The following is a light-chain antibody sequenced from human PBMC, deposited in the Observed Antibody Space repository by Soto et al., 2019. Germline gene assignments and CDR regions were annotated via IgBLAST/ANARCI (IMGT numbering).Light chain of an antibody. J-gene: IGLJ1*01. CDR1: SSNIGSNT. V-gene: IGLV1-44*01. CDR3: AAWDGSLNGYV. Sequence: QSALTQPPSASGTPGQRVTISCSGSSSNIGSNTVNWYQQLPGTAPKLLIYSNDQRPSGVPDRFSGSKSGTSASLAISGLQSEDEADYYCAAWDGSLNGYVFGTGTKVTV. CDR2: SND.